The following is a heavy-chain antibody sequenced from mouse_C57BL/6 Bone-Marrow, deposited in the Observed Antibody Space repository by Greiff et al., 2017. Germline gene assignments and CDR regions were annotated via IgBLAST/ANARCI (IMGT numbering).Heavy chain of an antibody. CDR3: ARSVYFYAMDY. CDR1: GYTFTSYW. Sequence: QVQLQQPGAELVMPGASVKLSCKASGYTFTSYWMHWVKQRPGQGLEWIGEIDPSDSYTTYNQKFKGKSTLTVDKSSSTAYMQLSSLTSEDSAVYYCARSVYFYAMDYWGQGTSVTVSS. J-gene: IGHJ4*01. CDR2: IDPSDSYT. D-gene: IGHD2-1*01. V-gene: IGHV1-69*01.